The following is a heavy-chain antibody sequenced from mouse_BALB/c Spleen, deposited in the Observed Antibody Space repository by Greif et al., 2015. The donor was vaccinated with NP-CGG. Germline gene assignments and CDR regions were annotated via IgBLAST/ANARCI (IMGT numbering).Heavy chain of an antibody. CDR1: GFNIKDTY. CDR2: IDPANGNT. Sequence: VQLQQPGAELVKPGASVKLSCKASGFNIKDTYMHWVKQRPEQGLEWIGRIDPANGNTKYDPKFQGKATITADTSSNTACLQLSSLASEDTSVYYCASADLLWSWYFDVWGAGPTVTVSS. J-gene: IGHJ1*01. D-gene: IGHD2-1*01. V-gene: IGHV14-3*02. CDR3: ASADLLWSWYFDV.